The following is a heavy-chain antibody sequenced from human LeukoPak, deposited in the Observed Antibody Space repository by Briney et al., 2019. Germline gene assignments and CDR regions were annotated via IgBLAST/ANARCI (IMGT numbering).Heavy chain of an antibody. CDR1: GDSIDSYF. CDR2: MYTSGPA. J-gene: IGHJ4*02. D-gene: IGHD3-16*01. V-gene: IGHV4-59*13. CDR3: AALPYTTAWREY. Sequence: SETLSLTCTLSGDSIDSYFWTWIRQPRGKRPEWIGYMYTSGPANYNPSLKGRVTISGETSTNVFSLNVMSVTAADTAIYYCAALPYTTAWREYWGQGTLVTVSS.